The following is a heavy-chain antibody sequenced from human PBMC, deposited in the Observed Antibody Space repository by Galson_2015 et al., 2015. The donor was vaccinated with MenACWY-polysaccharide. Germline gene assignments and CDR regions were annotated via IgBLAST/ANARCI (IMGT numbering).Heavy chain of an antibody. D-gene: IGHD2-2*01. CDR2: TNGDGGAT. CDR3: ARAPPHHCTTTTCPGRNAFDI. J-gene: IGHJ3*02. Sequence: SLRLSCAASGFTFSSYWMHWVRQAPGKGLVWVSRTNGDGGATDYADSVKGRFTISRDNAKNTLYLQMNSLRAEDTAVYYCARAPPHHCTTTTCPGRNAFDIWGQGTMVTVSS. CDR1: GFTFSSYW. V-gene: IGHV3-74*01.